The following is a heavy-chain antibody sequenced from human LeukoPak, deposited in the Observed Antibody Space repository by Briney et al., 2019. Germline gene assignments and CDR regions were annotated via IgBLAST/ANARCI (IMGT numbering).Heavy chain of an antibody. Sequence: GGSLRLPCAASGFTFSSYAMSWVRQAPGKGLEWVSAISGSGGSTYYADSVKGRFTISRDNSKNTLYLQMNSLRAEDTAVYYCAKREEQLVAESGYWGQGTLVTVSS. CDR1: GFTFSSYA. CDR3: AKREEQLVAESGY. V-gene: IGHV3-23*01. CDR2: ISGSGGST. D-gene: IGHD6-6*01. J-gene: IGHJ4*02.